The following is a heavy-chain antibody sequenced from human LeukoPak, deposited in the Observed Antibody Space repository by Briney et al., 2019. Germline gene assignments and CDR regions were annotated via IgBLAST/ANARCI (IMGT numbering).Heavy chain of an antibody. J-gene: IGHJ3*02. D-gene: IGHD1-26*01. CDR1: GYTLTELS. V-gene: IGHV1-24*01. CDR2: FDPEDGET. CDR3: ATWASGIDAFDI. Sequence: ASVKVSCKVSGYTLTELSMHWVRQAPGKGLEWMGRFDPEDGETIYAQKFQGRVTMTEDTSTDTAYMELSSLRSEDTAVYYCATWASGIDAFDIWAQGTMVTVSS.